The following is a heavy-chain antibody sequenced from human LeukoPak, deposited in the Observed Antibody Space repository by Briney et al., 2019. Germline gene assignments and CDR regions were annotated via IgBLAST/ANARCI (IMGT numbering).Heavy chain of an antibody. Sequence: GGSLRLSCAASGFTFSHYAIHWVRQAPGKGLEWVAVISYDGSNKYYAASVKGRFTVSRDNSRNTRYLQMNSLGAEDTAVYYCARDLSPLGYSGFDYWGQGALVTVSS. CDR2: ISYDGSNK. CDR1: GFTFSHYA. CDR3: ARDLSPLGYSGFDY. J-gene: IGHJ4*02. D-gene: IGHD5-12*01. V-gene: IGHV3-30*04.